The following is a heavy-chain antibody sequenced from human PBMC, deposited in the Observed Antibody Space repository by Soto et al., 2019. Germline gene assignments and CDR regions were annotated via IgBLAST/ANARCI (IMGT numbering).Heavy chain of an antibody. CDR3: ARHARRRYGDYDY. Sequence: QVHLQESGPGLVKPSQTLSLTCTVSGDSISSGDYYWTWIRQPPGKGLEWIGYIYYSGTTYRNPSLKSRVSISVDPSKNQLSLQLTSVTVADTAVYYCARHARRRYGDYDYWGQGTLVTVSS. V-gene: IGHV4-30-4*01. CDR2: IYYSGTT. J-gene: IGHJ4*02. D-gene: IGHD4-17*01. CDR1: GDSISSGDYY.